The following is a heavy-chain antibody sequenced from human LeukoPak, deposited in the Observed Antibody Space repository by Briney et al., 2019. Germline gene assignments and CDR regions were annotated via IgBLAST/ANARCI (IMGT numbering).Heavy chain of an antibody. Sequence: ASVKVSCKASGYTFTGYYMHWVRQAPGQGLEWMGWINPNSGGTNYAQKFQGRVTMTRDTSISTAYMVLSRLRSDDTAVYYCARAMYSSSWTVAFDIWGQGTMVTVSS. CDR1: GYTFTGYY. CDR2: INPNSGGT. CDR3: ARAMYSSSWTVAFDI. J-gene: IGHJ3*02. V-gene: IGHV1-2*02. D-gene: IGHD6-13*01.